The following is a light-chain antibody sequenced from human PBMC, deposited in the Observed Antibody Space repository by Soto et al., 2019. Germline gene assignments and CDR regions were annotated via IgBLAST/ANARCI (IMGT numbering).Light chain of an antibody. CDR1: QSVSSY. J-gene: IGKJ1*01. CDR2: GAS. Sequence: EIVLTHSPATLSLSPCERATLSLRASQSVSSYLTWYQQKPGQAPRLLIYGASTRATGIPARFSGSGSGTEFTLTISSLQSEDFAVYYCQQYNNWPRTFGQGTKVDIK. CDR3: QQYNNWPRT. V-gene: IGKV3-15*01.